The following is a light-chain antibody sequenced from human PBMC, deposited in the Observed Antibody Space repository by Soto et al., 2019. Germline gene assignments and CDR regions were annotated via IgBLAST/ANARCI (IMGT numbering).Light chain of an antibody. Sequence: DIQMTQSPSTLSASVGDRVTITCRASQSIKSWLAWYQQKPGTAPKLLIYDASTLESGVPSRFSGSGSGTEFTLTISSLQPDDSATFYCQQYDDYPLTFGGGTKVEIK. V-gene: IGKV1-5*01. CDR3: QQYDDYPLT. CDR2: DAS. CDR1: QSIKSW. J-gene: IGKJ4*01.